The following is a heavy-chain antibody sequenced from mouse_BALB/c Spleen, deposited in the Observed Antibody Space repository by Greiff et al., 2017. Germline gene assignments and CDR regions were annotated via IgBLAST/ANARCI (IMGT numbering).Heavy chain of an antibody. CDR1: GFNIKDYY. D-gene: IGHD1-1*02. CDR2: IDPENGDT. CDR3: NAFSMGDY. V-gene: IGHV14-4*02. J-gene: IGHJ4*01. Sequence: VQLKQSGAELVRSGASVKLSCTASGFNIKDYYMHWVKQRPEQGLEWIGWIDPENGDTEYAPKFQGKATMTADTSSNTAYLQLSSLTSEDTAVYYCNAFSMGDYWGQGTSVTVSS.